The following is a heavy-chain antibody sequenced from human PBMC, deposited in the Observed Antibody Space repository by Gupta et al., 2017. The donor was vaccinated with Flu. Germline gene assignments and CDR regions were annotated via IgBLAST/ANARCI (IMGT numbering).Heavy chain of an antibody. V-gene: IGHV3-30*18. CDR3: AKKGYSSGYTDAFDI. Sequence: QVQLVESGGGVVQPGTSLTLSCAASGFTFSSRAMHWVRQAPGKGLECVAVISGDGTKKYYADSGKGRFTISRDNSKNTQYLQMNSLRAEDTAVYYCAKKGYSSGYTDAFDIWGQGTMVAVSS. J-gene: IGHJ3*02. D-gene: IGHD3-22*01. CDR2: ISGDGTKK. CDR1: GFTFSSRA.